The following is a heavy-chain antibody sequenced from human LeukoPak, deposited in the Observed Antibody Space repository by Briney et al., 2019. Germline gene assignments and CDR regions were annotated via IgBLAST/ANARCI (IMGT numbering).Heavy chain of an antibody. D-gene: IGHD2-2*01. V-gene: IGHV4-34*12. CDR2: IIHSGST. Sequence: SETLSLTCAVYGGSFSGYYWSWIRQPPGKVLEWIGEIIHSGSTNYNPSLKSQVTISVDTSKNQYSLKLSSVTAADTAVYYCARVRSIVVVPANTRFDYWGQGTLVTVSS. CDR3: ARVRSIVVVPANTRFDY. CDR1: GGSFSGYY. J-gene: IGHJ4*02.